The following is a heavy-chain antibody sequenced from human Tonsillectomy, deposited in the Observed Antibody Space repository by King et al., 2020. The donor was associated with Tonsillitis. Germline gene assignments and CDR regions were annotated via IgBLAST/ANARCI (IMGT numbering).Heavy chain of an antibody. V-gene: IGHV1-46*01. D-gene: IGHD2-15*01. CDR1: GYTLTSRY. J-gene: IGHJ4*02. CDR2: INPSGGRT. Sequence: QLVQSGAEVRKPGASVKVFCKASGYTLTSRYIHWVRQAPGQGLEWLAIINPSGGRTTYAQKFLGRVTVTSDTSTSTAQMELSSLRSDDTAVYYCARGWIIGDYDYWGQGTLVTVSS. CDR3: ARGWIIGDYDY.